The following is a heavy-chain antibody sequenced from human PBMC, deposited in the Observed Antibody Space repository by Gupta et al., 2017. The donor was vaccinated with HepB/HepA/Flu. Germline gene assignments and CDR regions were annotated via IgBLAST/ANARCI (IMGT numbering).Heavy chain of an antibody. Sequence: QVQLQQWGAGLLRPSETLSLTCAVYGGSFSAYSWSWIRQPPGKGLQWIGAINHSGTTNYNPSLESRVTISVDTSKKQFSLKLISVTAADTAVYYCARGGTTLPYYYDTSGYYYRFWGQGTLVTVSS. J-gene: IGHJ4*02. D-gene: IGHD3-22*01. CDR3: ARGGTTLPYYYDTSGYYYRF. V-gene: IGHV4-34*02. CDR1: GGSFSAYS. CDR2: INHSGTT.